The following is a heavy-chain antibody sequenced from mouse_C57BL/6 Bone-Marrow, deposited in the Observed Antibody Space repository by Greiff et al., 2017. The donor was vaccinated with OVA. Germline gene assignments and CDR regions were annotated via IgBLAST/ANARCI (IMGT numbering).Heavy chain of an antibody. J-gene: IGHJ4*01. D-gene: IGHD6-1*01. CDR3: ARHDQPTFLCYAMDY. V-gene: IGHV5-9*01. Sequence: EVKLEESGGGLVKPGGSLKLSCAASGFTFSSYTMSWVRQTPEKRLEWVATISGGGGNTYYPDSVKGRFTISRDNAKNTLYLQMSSLRSEDTALYYCARHDQPTFLCYAMDYWGQGTSVTVSS. CDR1: GFTFSSYT. CDR2: ISGGGGNT.